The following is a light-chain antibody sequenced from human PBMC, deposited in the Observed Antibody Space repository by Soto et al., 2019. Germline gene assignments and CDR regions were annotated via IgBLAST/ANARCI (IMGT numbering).Light chain of an antibody. V-gene: IGKV2-28*01. CDR1: QSLLHSNGYNY. J-gene: IGKJ5*01. CDR2: LGS. Sequence: DIVMTQSPLSLPVTPGDPASISCRASQSLLHSNGYNYLDWYLQKPGQSPQLLIYLGSNRASGVPDRFSGSGSGTDFTLKISRVEAEDVGVYYCMQALQTPPTFGQGTRLENK. CDR3: MQALQTPPT.